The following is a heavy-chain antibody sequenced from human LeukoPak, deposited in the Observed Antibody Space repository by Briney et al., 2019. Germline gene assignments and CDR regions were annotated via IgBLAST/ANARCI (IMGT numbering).Heavy chain of an antibody. CDR3: ARLGVGRWMVVTYYYYGMDV. CDR1: GYTFTDYH. V-gene: IGHV1-2*02. Sequence: ASVKVSCKASGYTFTDYHVHWARQAPGQGLQWMGWIDPKSGGTNYAQKFQGRVTMTRDTSISTAYMELNRLTSDDTAIYYCARLGVGRWMVVTYYYYGMDVWGQGTTVTVSS. CDR2: IDPKSGGT. J-gene: IGHJ6*02. D-gene: IGHD6-19*01.